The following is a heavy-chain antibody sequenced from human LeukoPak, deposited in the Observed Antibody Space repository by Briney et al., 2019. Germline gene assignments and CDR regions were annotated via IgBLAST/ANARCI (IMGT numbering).Heavy chain of an antibody. V-gene: IGHV4-34*01. CDR1: GVSFSGYY. CDR3: ARGPGIAVAGSYWFDP. D-gene: IGHD6-19*01. CDR2: INHSGST. J-gene: IGHJ5*02. Sequence: SETLSLTCAVYGVSFSGYYWSWIRQPPGKGLEWIGEINHSGSTNYNPSLKSRATISVDTSKNQFSLKLSSVTAADTAVYYCARGPGIAVAGSYWFDPWGQGTLVTVSS.